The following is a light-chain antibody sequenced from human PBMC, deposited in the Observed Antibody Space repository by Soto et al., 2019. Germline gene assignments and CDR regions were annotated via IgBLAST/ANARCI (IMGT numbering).Light chain of an antibody. V-gene: IGKV3-15*01. Sequence: EIVMTQSPATLSVSPGERATLSCRASQSISSNLAWFQQKPGQAPRLLLYGASTRATGIPGRFSGSGSVTDFPLTISSLQSEDFALYYCQQQNYWPSFGQGTKLEIK. CDR2: GAS. CDR3: QQQNYWPS. J-gene: IGKJ2*01. CDR1: QSISSN.